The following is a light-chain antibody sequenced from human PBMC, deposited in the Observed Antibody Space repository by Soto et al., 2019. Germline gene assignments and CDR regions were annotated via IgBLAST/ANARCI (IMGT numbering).Light chain of an antibody. CDR3: QTWATGIQV. Sequence: QAVVTQSPSASASLGASVKLTCTLSSGHNTYSIAWHQQQPEKGPRFLMKLKSDGSHSRGDGIPDRFSGSSSGAERSLTISSLQSEDEADYYCQTWATGIQVFGGGTKLT. CDR1: SGHNTYS. CDR2: LKSDGSH. V-gene: IGLV4-69*01. J-gene: IGLJ2*01.